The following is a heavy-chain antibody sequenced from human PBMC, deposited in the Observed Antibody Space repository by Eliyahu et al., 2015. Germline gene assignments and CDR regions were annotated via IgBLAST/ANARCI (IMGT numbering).Heavy chain of an antibody. V-gene: IGHV3-53*01. D-gene: IGHD3-16*01. CDR1: GFXVRSSY. CDR3: ARDLGAYKRAFDY. J-gene: IGHJ4*02. CDR2: MYNXGAT. Sequence: EVQLVESGGGLIQPGGSLRLXCAASGFXVRSSYMXXXXXAPGKGLEWLSXMYNXGATYYADSVKGRFTISRDSSKNTLYLQMNSLRADDTAVYYCARDLGAYKRAFDYWGQGTLVTVSS.